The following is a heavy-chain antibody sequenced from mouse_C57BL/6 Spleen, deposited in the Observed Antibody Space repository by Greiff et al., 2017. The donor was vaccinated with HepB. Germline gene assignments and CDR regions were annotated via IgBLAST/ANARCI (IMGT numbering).Heavy chain of an antibody. CDR1: GYTFTSYG. J-gene: IGHJ1*03. CDR3: ARRGGYYGSSYGYFDV. V-gene: IGHV1-81*01. Sequence: VKLVESGAELARPGASVKLSCKASGYTFTSYGISWVKQRTGQGLEWIGEIYPRSGNTYYNEKFKGKATLTADKSSSTAYMELRSLTSEDSAVYFCARRGGYYGSSYGYFDVWGTGTTVTVSS. D-gene: IGHD1-1*01. CDR2: IYPRSGNT.